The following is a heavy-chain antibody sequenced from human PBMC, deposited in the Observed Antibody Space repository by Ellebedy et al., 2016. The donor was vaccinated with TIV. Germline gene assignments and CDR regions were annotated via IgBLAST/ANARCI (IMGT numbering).Heavy chain of an antibody. J-gene: IGHJ4*02. CDR2: IGRHSSTI. CDR1: GSTSIDDS. V-gene: IGHV3-9*02. Sequence: SLKISCVVSGSTSIDDSMHWVRQSPGKGPEWVAGIGRHSSTIGYADSVKGRFTISRDDAKNSVYLQMNSLRPEDTALYYCARDTLGYYASGLGNWGQGTQVTVSS. CDR3: ARDTLGYYASGLGN. D-gene: IGHD3-10*01.